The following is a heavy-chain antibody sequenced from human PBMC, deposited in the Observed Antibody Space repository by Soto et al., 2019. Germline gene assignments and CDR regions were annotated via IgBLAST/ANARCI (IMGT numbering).Heavy chain of an antibody. J-gene: IGHJ5*02. CDR2: INPNNGVT. V-gene: IGHV1-2*02. Sequence: QEQLVQSGAEVKKPGASVKVSCKASGYTFTDYYMNWVRQAPGQGLEWMGWINPNNGVTNYAQKFQGRVTMTRDTSISTAYMDLSRLRSDDTALYYCARGALTVANWFDPSGQGTQVTVSS. D-gene: IGHD6-19*01. CDR3: ARGALTVANWFDP. CDR1: GYTFTDYY.